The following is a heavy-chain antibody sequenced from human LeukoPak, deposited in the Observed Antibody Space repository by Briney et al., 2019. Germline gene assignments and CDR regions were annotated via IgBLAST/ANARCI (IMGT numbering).Heavy chain of an antibody. Sequence: SETLSLTCTVSGGSISSYYWSWIRQPPGKGLEWIGYIYYSGSTNYNPSLKSRVTISVDTSKNQFSLKLSSVTAADTAVYYCARHDCGDYYFDYWGQGTLVTVSS. CDR1: GGSISSYY. J-gene: IGHJ4*02. V-gene: IGHV4-59*08. CDR2: IYYSGST. D-gene: IGHD4-17*01. CDR3: ARHDCGDYYFDY.